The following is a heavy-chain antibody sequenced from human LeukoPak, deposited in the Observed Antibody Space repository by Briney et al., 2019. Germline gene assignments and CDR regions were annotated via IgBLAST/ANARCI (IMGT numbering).Heavy chain of an antibody. CDR3: ARGARVADYESWFDP. J-gene: IGHJ5*02. Sequence: SETLSLTCTVSGGSMSGSTYYWGWIRQPPGKGLQWIGNIYYSGSAYYNPSLKSRATISVDRSKNQFSLKLKSVTAADTAVYYCARGARVADYESWFDPWGQGTLVTVSS. V-gene: IGHV4-39*01. D-gene: IGHD4-17*01. CDR2: IYYSGSA. CDR1: GGSMSGSTYY.